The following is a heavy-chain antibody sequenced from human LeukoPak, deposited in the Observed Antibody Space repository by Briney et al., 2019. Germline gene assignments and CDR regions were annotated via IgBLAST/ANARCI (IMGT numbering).Heavy chain of an antibody. Sequence: GESLKISYKDSGYSFTSYWIGWVRQMPGKGLEWMGIIYPGDSDTRYSPSFPGPVTISADKSISTAYLQWSSLKASDTAMYYCARRHCSSTSCTQVDYWGQGTLVTVSS. CDR3: ARRHCSSTSCTQVDY. D-gene: IGHD2-2*01. J-gene: IGHJ4*02. V-gene: IGHV5-51*01. CDR1: GYSFTSYW. CDR2: IYPGDSDT.